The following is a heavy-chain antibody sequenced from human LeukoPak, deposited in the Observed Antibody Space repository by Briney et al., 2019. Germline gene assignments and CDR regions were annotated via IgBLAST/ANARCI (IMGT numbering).Heavy chain of an antibody. CDR2: IYHSGST. V-gene: IGHV4-4*02. Sequence: SGTLSLTCAVSGGSISSSNWWSWVRQPPGKGLEWIGEIYHSGSTNYNPSLKSRVTISVDKSKNQFSLKLSSVTAADTAVYYCARVGFGYCSGGSCSDRPFDYWGQGTLVTVSS. CDR1: GGSISSSNW. CDR3: ARVGFGYCSGGSCSDRPFDY. J-gene: IGHJ4*02. D-gene: IGHD2-15*01.